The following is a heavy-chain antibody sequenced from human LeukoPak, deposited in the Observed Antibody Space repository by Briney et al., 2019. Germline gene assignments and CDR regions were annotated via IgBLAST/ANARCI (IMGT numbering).Heavy chain of an antibody. Sequence: PGGSLRLSCAASGFTFDDYGMSWVRQAPGKGLEWVSGISWNSGSIGYADSVKGRFTISRDNAKNSLYLQMNSLRAEDTAVYYCARDRQAVAGRLYNYWGQGTLVTVSS. J-gene: IGHJ4*02. V-gene: IGHV3-20*04. D-gene: IGHD6-19*01. CDR2: ISWNSGSI. CDR1: GFTFDDYG. CDR3: ARDRQAVAGRLYNY.